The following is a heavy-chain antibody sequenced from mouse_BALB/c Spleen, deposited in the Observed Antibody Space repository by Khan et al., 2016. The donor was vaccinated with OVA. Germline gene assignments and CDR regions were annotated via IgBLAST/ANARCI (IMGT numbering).Heavy chain of an antibody. CDR1: GFTFSSYS. V-gene: IGHV5-6*01. CDR2: ISSGGDYT. CDR3: VSHLTGSFAY. D-gene: IGHD4-1*01. J-gene: IGHJ3*01. Sequence: VQLKQSGGDLVKPGGSLKLSCAASGFTFSSYSMSWVRQTPDKRLEWVATISSGGDYTYYPDSVKGRFTISRDNAKNTLYLQMSSVKSEDTAMCYCVSHLTGSFAYWGQGTLVTVSA.